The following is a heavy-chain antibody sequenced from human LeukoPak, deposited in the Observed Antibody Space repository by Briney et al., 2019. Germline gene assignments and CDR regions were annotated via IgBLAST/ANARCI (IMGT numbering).Heavy chain of an antibody. J-gene: IGHJ6*03. V-gene: IGHV3-15*01. Sequence: PGGSLRLSCAASGFTFSNAWMSWVRQAPGKWLEWVGRIKSKTDGGTTDYAAPVKGRFTISRDDSKNTLYLQMNSLKTEDTAVYYCTAVMGYYYYMDVWGKGTTVTISS. CDR1: GFTFSNAW. CDR3: TAVMGYYYYMDV. CDR2: IKSKTDGGTT. D-gene: IGHD3-16*01.